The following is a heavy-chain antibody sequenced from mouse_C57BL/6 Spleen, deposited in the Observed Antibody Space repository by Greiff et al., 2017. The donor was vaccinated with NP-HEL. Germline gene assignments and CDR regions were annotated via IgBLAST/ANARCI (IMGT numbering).Heavy chain of an antibody. Sequence: EVMLVESGGDLVKPGGSLKLSCAASGFTFSSYGMSWVRQTPDKRLEWVATISSGGSYTYYPDSVKGRFTISRDNAKNTLYLQMSSLKSEDTAMYYCARHGNYGSSRDYFDYWGQGTTLTVSS. V-gene: IGHV5-6*01. CDR2: ISSGGSYT. D-gene: IGHD1-1*01. J-gene: IGHJ2*01. CDR3: ARHGNYGSSRDYFDY. CDR1: GFTFSSYG.